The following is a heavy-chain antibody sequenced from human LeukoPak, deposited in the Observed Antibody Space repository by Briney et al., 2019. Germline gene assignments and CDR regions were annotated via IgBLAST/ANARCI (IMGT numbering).Heavy chain of an antibody. V-gene: IGHV3-20*04. CDR2: INWSGGTI. CDR1: GFTFENYG. CDR3: ARKGSGIDY. D-gene: IGHD2-15*01. Sequence: PGGSLRLSCAASGFTFENYGMTWVRQAPGKGLEWVSHINWSGGTIDYADSVKGRFTISRDDAKRPLYLQMNSLTAEDTALYYCARKGSGIDYWGQGALVAVSS. J-gene: IGHJ4*02.